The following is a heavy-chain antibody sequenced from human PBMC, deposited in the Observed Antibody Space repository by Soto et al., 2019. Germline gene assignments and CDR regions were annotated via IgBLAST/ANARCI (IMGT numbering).Heavy chain of an antibody. D-gene: IGHD6-6*01. CDR1: GFTFSSYA. CDR2: ISGSGCST. CDR3: ANNEQIGNWFDP. J-gene: IGHJ5*02. V-gene: IGHV3-23*01. Sequence: GGSLRLSCAASGFTFSSYAMSWVRQAPGKGMEWVSAISGSGCSTYYADSVKGRFTISRDNSKTTLYLQMNSLRAEDTAVYYCANNEQIGNWFDPWGQGTLVTVSS.